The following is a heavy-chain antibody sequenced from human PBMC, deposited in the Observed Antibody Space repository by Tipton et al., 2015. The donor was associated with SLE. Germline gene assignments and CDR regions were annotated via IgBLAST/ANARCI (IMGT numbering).Heavy chain of an antibody. CDR2: IYYSGST. V-gene: IGHV4-59*11. CDR3: ARGYGWTSYFDY. Sequence: TLSLTCTVSGGSISSHYWSWIRQPPGKGLEWIGYIYYSGSTNYNPSLKSRVTISVDTSKNQFSLKLSSVTAADTAVYYCARGYGWTSYFDYWGQGTLVTVSS. D-gene: IGHD6-19*01. CDR1: GGSISSHY. J-gene: IGHJ4*02.